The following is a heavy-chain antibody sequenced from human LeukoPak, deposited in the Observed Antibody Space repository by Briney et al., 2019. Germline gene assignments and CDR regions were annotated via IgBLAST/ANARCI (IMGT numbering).Heavy chain of an antibody. V-gene: IGHV2-70*04. D-gene: IGHD4-11*01. Sequence: SGPTLVKPTQTLTLTCTLSGFSLSTTGMRVSWIRQPPGKALEWLARIDWDDEKFYSASLKTRLTIAKDTSKNQVVLTVTNVDPVDTATYYCARHSNYDYYFGNWGQGALVSVSS. CDR1: GFSLSTTGMR. CDR2: IDWDDEK. J-gene: IGHJ4*02. CDR3: ARHSNYDYYFGN.